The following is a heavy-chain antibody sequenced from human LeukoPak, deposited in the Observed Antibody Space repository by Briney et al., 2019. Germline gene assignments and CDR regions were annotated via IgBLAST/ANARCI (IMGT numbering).Heavy chain of an antibody. CDR1: GYTFTGYY. D-gene: IGHD5-12*01. V-gene: IGHV1-2*02. CDR2: ISPNSGGT. J-gene: IGHJ4*02. Sequence: ASVKVSCKASGYTFTGYYMHWVRQAPGQGLEWMGWISPNSGGTNYAQKFRGRVTMTRDTSISTAYMELSRLTSDDTAVYYCARNPYEYYFDYWGQGTLVTVSS. CDR3: ARNPYEYYFDY.